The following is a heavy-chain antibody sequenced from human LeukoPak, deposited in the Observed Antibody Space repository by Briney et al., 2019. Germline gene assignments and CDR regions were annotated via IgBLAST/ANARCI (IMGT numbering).Heavy chain of an antibody. D-gene: IGHD2-2*01. CDR3: ARDKDIVVVPAHKKGTVFDP. Sequence: ASVKVPCKASGGTFSSYAISWVRQAPGQGLEWMGGIIPIFGTANYAQKFQGRVTITADESTSTAYMELSSLRSEDTAVYYCARDKDIVVVPAHKKGTVFDPWGQGTLVTVSS. CDR1: GGTFSSYA. CDR2: IIPIFGTA. V-gene: IGHV1-69*13. J-gene: IGHJ5*02.